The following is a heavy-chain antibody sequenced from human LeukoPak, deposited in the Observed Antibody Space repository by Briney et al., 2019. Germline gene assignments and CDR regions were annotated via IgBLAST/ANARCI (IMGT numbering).Heavy chain of an antibody. V-gene: IGHV4-39*02. J-gene: IGHJ4*02. Sequence: KTSETLSLTCTVSGGSIGSSTYYWVWIRQPPGKGLEWIGAIYYTGATYYNPSLRSRVTVSVDTSKNHFSLNLKSVTAADTALYYCASAPRQASIGGLDYWGQGTLDPVSS. D-gene: IGHD3-16*01. CDR2: IYYTGAT. CDR3: ASAPRQASIGGLDY. CDR1: GGSIGSSTYY.